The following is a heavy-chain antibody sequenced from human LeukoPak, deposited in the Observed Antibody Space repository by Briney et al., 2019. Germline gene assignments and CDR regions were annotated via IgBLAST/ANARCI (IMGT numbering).Heavy chain of an antibody. D-gene: IGHD5-24*01. CDR3: ASLSMATPTGDDY. V-gene: IGHV3-7*01. CDR1: GFTFSSYW. Sequence: GGSLRLSCAASGFTFSSYWMSWVRQAPGKGLEWVANIKQDGSEKYYVDSVKGRFTISGDNAKNSLYLQMNSLRAEDTAVYYCASLSMATPTGDDYWGQGTLVTVSS. J-gene: IGHJ4*02. CDR2: IKQDGSEK.